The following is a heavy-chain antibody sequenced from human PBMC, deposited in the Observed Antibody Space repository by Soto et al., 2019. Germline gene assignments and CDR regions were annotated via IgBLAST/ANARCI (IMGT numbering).Heavy chain of an antibody. Sequence: QVQLVQSGAEEKKPGASVKVSCKASGYTFTSYAMHWVRQAPGQRLEWMGWINAGNGNTKYSQKFQGRVTITRDTSASTAYMELSSLRSEDTAVYYWERAGGWYVSDYWGHVTLVTVYS. CDR2: INAGNGNT. D-gene: IGHD6-19*01. V-gene: IGHV1-3*05. CDR1: GYTFTSYA. J-gene: IGHJ4*01. CDR3: ERAGGWYVSDY.